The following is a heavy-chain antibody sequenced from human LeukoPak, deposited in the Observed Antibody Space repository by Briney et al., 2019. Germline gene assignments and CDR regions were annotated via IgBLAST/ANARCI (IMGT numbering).Heavy chain of an antibody. CDR2: NYDSGRT. Sequence: SETLSLTCAVSGYSISSGYYWGWIRRPPGKGLEGIGINYDSGRTYYNPSLKRRVTISGDTYKKQFSLKLRSVTAADTAVYYCASSSSGWYYYYFDYWGQGALVTVSS. CDR1: GYSISSGYY. CDR3: ASSSSGWYYYYFDY. J-gene: IGHJ4*02. V-gene: IGHV4-38-2*01. D-gene: IGHD6-19*01.